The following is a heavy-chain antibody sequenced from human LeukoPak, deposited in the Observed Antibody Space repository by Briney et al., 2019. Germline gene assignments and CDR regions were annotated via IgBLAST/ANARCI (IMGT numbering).Heavy chain of an antibody. CDR2: IYSSGST. J-gene: IGHJ5*02. CDR1: GGSISSGSYY. Sequence: PSETLSLTCTVSGGSISSGSYYWGWIRQPPGKGLEWIGRIYSSGSTNYNPSLKSRVTISVDTSKNQISLKLSSVTAAHPAVFLCAGDGCRVPAISNWLDPWGQGTLVTVSS. CDR3: AGDGCRVPAISNWLDP. D-gene: IGHD2-2*01. V-gene: IGHV4-61*02.